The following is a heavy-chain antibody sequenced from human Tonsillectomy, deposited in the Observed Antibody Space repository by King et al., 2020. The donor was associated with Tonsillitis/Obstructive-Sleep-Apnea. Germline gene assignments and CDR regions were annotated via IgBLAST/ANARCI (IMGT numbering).Heavy chain of an antibody. D-gene: IGHD3-9*01. CDR1: GFTFSGSA. CDR3: TSQRYFDWYRFDWFDP. V-gene: IGHV3-73*01. J-gene: IGHJ5*02. CDR2: IRSKTDTYAT. Sequence: VQLVESGGGLVQPGGSLKLSCAASGFTFSGSAMHWVRQASGKGLEWVGRIRSKTDTYATAYAASVKGRFTISRVDSKNTAYLQMNSLKTEDTAVYYCTSQRYFDWYRFDWFDPWGQGTLVTVSS.